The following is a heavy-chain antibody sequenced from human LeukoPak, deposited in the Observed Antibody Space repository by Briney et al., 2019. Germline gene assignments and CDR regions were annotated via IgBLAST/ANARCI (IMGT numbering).Heavy chain of an antibody. CDR3: AKGGGNPTDDAFDI. CDR2: ISGSGGGR. D-gene: IGHD4-23*01. CDR1: AFTFSSYA. Sequence: PGGSLRLSCAASAFTFSSYAMSWVRQAPGRGLEWVSVISGSGGGRYYADSVKGRFTISRDNSKNTLYLQMNSLRAEDTAVYYCAKGGGNPTDDAFDIWGQGTMVTVSS. V-gene: IGHV3-23*01. J-gene: IGHJ3*02.